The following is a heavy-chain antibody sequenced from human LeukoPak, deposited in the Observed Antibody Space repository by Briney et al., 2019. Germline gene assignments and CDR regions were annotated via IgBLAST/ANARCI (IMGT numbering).Heavy chain of an antibody. J-gene: IGHJ4*02. CDR1: GFTFSDYY. V-gene: IGHV3-15*01. CDR2: IKSKTDGGTT. Sequence: GGSLRLSCAASGFTFSDYYMSWIRQAPGKGLEWVGRIKSKTDGGTTDYAAPVKGRFTISRDDSKNTLYLQMNSLKTEDTAVYYCTTARRDGLGWGQGTLVTVSS. D-gene: IGHD3/OR15-3a*01. CDR3: TTARRDGLG.